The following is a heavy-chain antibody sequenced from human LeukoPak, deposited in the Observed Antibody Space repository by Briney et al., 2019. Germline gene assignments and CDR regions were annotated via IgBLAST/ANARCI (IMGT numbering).Heavy chain of an antibody. V-gene: IGHV3-7*03. J-gene: IGHJ4*02. CDR2: IKQDGSER. Sequence: PGGSLRLSCAASGFTFSSYWMSWVRQAPGKGLEWVANIKQDGSERYYVDSVEGRFTISRGNAKNSLYLQMNSLRAEDTAVYYCARASSDHDILTGQYYFDYWGQGTLVTVSS. CDR1: GFTFSSYW. CDR3: ARASSDHDILTGQYYFDY. D-gene: IGHD3-9*01.